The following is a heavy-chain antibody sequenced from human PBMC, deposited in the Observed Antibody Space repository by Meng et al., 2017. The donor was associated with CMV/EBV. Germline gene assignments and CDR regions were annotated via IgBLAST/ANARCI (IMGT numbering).Heavy chain of an antibody. Sequence: EGLFKPGGSLCPSCTSSGFTLINYGMTWVRQPPGKGLHLVSFIRYDRITKYYTDTVKGRFTISRDNSKNTLYLEMNNLRPEDTALYFCATLPSTDYDVNDYWGQGTLVTVSS. D-gene: IGHD3-22*01. CDR2: IRYDRITK. V-gene: IGHV3-30*02. CDR1: GFTLINYG. J-gene: IGHJ4*02. CDR3: ATLPSTDYDVNDY.